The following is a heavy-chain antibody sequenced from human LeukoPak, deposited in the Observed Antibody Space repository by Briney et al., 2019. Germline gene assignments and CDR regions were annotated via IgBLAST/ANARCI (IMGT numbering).Heavy chain of an antibody. V-gene: IGHV4-34*01. D-gene: IGHD5-18*01. Sequence: PSETLSLTCAVYGGSFSGYYWSWIRQPPGKGLEWIGEINHSGSTNYNPSLKSRVTISVDTPKNQFTLKLSSVTAADTAVYYCARHRGRGYSYGYVEEFDYWGQGTLVTVSS. CDR2: INHSGST. CDR3: ARHRGRGYSYGYVEEFDY. CDR1: GGSFSGYY. J-gene: IGHJ4*02.